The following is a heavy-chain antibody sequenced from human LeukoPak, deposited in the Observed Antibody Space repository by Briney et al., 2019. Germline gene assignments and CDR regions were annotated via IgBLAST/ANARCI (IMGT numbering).Heavy chain of an antibody. Sequence: SVKVSCKASGYTFTSYGISWVRQAPGQGLEWMGRIIPILGIANYAQKFQGRVTITADKSTSTAYMELSSLRSEDTAVYYCARVAVAGTYYYYGMDVWGQGTTVTVSS. CDR1: GYTFTSYG. CDR3: ARVAVAGTYYYYGMDV. D-gene: IGHD6-19*01. CDR2: IIPILGIA. J-gene: IGHJ6*02. V-gene: IGHV1-69*04.